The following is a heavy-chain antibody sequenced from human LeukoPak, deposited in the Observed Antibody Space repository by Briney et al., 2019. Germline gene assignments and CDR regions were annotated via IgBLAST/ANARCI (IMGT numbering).Heavy chain of an antibody. V-gene: IGHV4-59*11. Sequence: SETLSLTCTVSGGSISSHYWSWIRQPPGKGLKWIGYIYYSGSTNYNPSLKSRVTISVDTSKNQFSLKLSSVTAADTAVYYCARWVEDGYNYFGYWGQGTLVTVSS. CDR3: ARWVEDGYNYFGY. CDR1: GGSISSHY. J-gene: IGHJ4*02. CDR2: IYYSGST. D-gene: IGHD5-24*01.